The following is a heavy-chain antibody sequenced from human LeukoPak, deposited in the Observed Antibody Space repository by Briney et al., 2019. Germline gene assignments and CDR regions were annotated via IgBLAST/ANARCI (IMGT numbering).Heavy chain of an antibody. V-gene: IGHV3-73*01. CDR1: GFTFSASA. D-gene: IGHD6-19*01. CDR3: ARLRYTKGWEAFDF. J-gene: IGHJ4*02. Sequence: GGSLRLSCAASGFTFSASAMHWVRQASGKGLEWVGRIKSKANSYATAYAASVQGRFTISRDDSKNTAYLQINSLGTEDTAVYYCARLRYTKGWEAFDFWGQGTLVTVSS. CDR2: IKSKANSYAT.